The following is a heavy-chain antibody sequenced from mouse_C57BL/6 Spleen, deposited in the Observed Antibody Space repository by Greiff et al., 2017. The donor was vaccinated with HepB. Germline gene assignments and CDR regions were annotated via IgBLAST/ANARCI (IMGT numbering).Heavy chain of an antibody. CDR3: ARALRSGFDY. D-gene: IGHD1-1*01. CDR1: GFTFSSYT. J-gene: IGHJ2*01. Sequence: EVKVVESGGGLVKPGGSLKLSCAASGFTFSSYTMSWVRQTPEKRLEWVATISGGGGNTYYPDSVKGRFTISRDNAKNTLYLQMSSLRSEDTALYYCARALRSGFDYWGQCTTLTVSS. CDR2: ISGGGGNT. V-gene: IGHV5-9*01.